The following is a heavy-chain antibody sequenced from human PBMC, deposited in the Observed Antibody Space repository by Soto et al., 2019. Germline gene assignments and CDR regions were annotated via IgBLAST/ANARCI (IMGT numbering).Heavy chain of an antibody. Sequence: EVQLEESGGDLVQPGGSLRLSCAASGFTLSAYWMTWVRQAPGKGLEWVANINRDGSKKSYLDSVRDRFTISRDNVGNSLYHQMDSLRADDMPLYYCARDVSPGSSSLYLDAFDIWGQGTMITVSS. D-gene: IGHD6-13*01. CDR3: ARDVSPGSSSLYLDAFDI. J-gene: IGHJ3*02. CDR2: INRDGSKK. CDR1: GFTLSAYW. V-gene: IGHV3-7*05.